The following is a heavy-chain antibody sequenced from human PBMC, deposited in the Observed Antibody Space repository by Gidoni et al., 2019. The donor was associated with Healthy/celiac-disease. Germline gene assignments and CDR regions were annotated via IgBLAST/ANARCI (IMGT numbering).Heavy chain of an antibody. V-gene: IGHV3-30*18. CDR2: ISYDGSNK. Sequence: QVPLVESGGGVVQPGRSLRLSCAASGFTFSSYGLHWVRQAPGKGLEWVAVISYDGSNKYYADSVKGRFTISRDNSKNTLYLQMNSLRAEDTAVYYCAKEMITFGGVIVTHSLGFDYWGQGTLVTVSS. CDR1: GFTFSSYG. J-gene: IGHJ4*02. CDR3: AKEMITFGGVIVTHSLGFDY. D-gene: IGHD3-16*02.